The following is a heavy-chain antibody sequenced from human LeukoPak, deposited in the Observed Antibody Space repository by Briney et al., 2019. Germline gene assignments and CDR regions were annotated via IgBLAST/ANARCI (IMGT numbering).Heavy chain of an antibody. Sequence: SQTLSLTCAISGDSVSSNSATWNWIRQSPSRGLEWLGRTYYRSKFYNDYAVSVKSRITINPDTSKNHFSLRLTSVTAADTAVYFCARAADYGDSNFDYWGQGTLVTVSS. D-gene: IGHD4-17*01. CDR3: ARAADYGDSNFDY. V-gene: IGHV6-1*01. J-gene: IGHJ4*02. CDR1: GDSVSSNSAT. CDR2: TYYRSKFYN.